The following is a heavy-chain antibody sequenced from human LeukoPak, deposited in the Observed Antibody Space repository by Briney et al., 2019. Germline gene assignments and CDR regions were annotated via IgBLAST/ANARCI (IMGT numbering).Heavy chain of an antibody. J-gene: IGHJ3*02. CDR3: ASTWAYDAFDI. Sequence: GGSLRLSCAASGFTFSSYSMNWVRQAPGKGLEWVSYISSSSSTIYYADSVKGRFTISRDNAKNSLYLQTNSLRAEDTAVYYCASTWAYDAFDIWGQGTMVTVSS. CDR2: ISSSSSTI. D-gene: IGHD2/OR15-2a*01. CDR1: GFTFSSYS. V-gene: IGHV3-48*01.